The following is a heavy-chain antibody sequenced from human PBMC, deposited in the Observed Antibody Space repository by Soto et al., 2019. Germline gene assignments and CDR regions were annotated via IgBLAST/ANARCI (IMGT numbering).Heavy chain of an antibody. D-gene: IGHD2-2*01. Sequence: QVQLVESGGGVVQPGGSLRLSCAASGYTFSDHAMHWFRQSPGKGLEWVTVISADGTREFYAESVKGRFIISRDNLKNTLSLQMNTVRDEDTAFYYCATDVGVGGGVGTPSHWGQGTLVTVSS. CDR3: ATDVGVGGGVGTPSH. CDR1: GYTFSDHA. CDR2: ISADGTRE. V-gene: IGHV3-30-3*01. J-gene: IGHJ4*01.